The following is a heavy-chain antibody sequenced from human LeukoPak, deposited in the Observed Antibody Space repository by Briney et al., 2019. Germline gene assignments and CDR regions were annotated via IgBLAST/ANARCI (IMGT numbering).Heavy chain of an antibody. V-gene: IGHV3-48*03. CDR3: ARKYNSSWSGFDP. J-gene: IGHJ5*02. D-gene: IGHD6-13*01. Sequence: GGTLRLTCAVSGFTFSSYERDCVRQAPGKGLEWVSYISPSGASIYYADSVKGRFTISRDNAKNSLYLQMNSLRAEDTAVCYCARKYNSSWSGFDPWGQGTLVTVSS. CDR2: ISPSGASI. CDR1: GFTFSSYE.